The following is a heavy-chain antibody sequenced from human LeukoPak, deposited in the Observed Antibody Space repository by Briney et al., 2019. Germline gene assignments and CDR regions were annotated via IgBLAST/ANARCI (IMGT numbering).Heavy chain of an antibody. D-gene: IGHD2-2*01. CDR2: INPNSGGT. J-gene: IGHJ6*02. CDR3: QRAAYDIVVVPADYYYYGMDV. V-gene: IGHV1-2*02. CDR1: GYTFTGDY. Sequence: ASVKVSCKASGYTFTGDYMHWGRQAPGQGLEWMGWINPNSGGTNYAQKFQGRVTMTRDTSISTAYMELSRLRSDDTVVYYWQRAAYDIVVVPADYYYYGMDVWGQGTTVTVSS.